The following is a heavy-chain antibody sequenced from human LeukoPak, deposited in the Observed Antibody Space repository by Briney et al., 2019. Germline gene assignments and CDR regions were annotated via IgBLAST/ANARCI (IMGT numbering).Heavy chain of an antibody. CDR3: ASGIAVAGRSGVDRFDP. Sequence: SVKVSCKASGGTFSSYAISWVRQAPGQGLEWMGRIIPIFGIANYAQKFQGRVTITADKSTSTAYMELSSLRSEDTAVYYCASGIAVAGRSGVDRFDPWGQGTLVTVSS. CDR1: GGTFSSYA. J-gene: IGHJ5*02. V-gene: IGHV1-69*04. CDR2: IIPIFGIA. D-gene: IGHD6-19*01.